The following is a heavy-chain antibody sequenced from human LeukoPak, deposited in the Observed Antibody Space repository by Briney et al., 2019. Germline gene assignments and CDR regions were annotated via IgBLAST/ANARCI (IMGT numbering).Heavy chain of an antibody. CDR3: VKDSGRTDAFDI. Sequence: SVKVSCKASGGTFSSHAISWVRQAPGQGLEWMGGIIPIFGTANYAQKFQGRVTITTDESTSTAYMELSSLRSEDTAVYYCVKDSGRTDAFDIWGQGTMVTVSS. V-gene: IGHV1-69*05. J-gene: IGHJ3*02. CDR1: GGTFSSHA. D-gene: IGHD1-26*01. CDR2: IIPIFGTA.